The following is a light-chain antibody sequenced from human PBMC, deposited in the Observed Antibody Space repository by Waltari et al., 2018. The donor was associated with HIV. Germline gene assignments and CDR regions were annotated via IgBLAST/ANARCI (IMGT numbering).Light chain of an antibody. V-gene: IGLV1-44*01. Sequence: QSVLTQPPSASGTPGQRVTISCSGSSSNIGKNPVNWYQQLPGTAPKLRIDSSNQRPSGVPDRFSGSKSGTSASLAISGLQSEDEADYFCAAWDDSLDGHVLFGGGTKLTVL. CDR2: SSN. CDR3: AAWDDSLDGHVL. CDR1: SSNIGKNP. J-gene: IGLJ2*01.